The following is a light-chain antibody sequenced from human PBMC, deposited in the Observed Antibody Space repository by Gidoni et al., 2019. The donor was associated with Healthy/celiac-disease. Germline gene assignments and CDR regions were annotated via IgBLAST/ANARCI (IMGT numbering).Light chain of an antibody. CDR2: AAS. CDR1: QSISSY. Sequence: IQMTRSPSSLSASVGDRVTISCRASQSISSYLTWYQQKPGKAPKLLIYAASSLQSGVPSRFSGSGSGTDFTLTISSLQPEDFATYYCQQSYSTPPENTFGQGTKLEIK. J-gene: IGKJ2*01. CDR3: QQSYSTPPENT. V-gene: IGKV1-39*01.